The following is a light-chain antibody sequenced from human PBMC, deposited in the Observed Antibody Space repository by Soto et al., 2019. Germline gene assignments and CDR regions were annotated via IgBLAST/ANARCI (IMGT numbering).Light chain of an antibody. CDR2: EAT. CDR3: TSYTITSPYV. J-gene: IGLJ1*01. Sequence: QSSGEQSGSMSGAPGQWITICCTGTSSDIGRYNFVSWYQHHPGKAPKLIIYEATKRPSGVSYRFSGSKSGNTASLTISGLQAKDEADYYCTSYTITSPYVFGTGTKVTVL. CDR1: SSDIGRYNF. V-gene: IGLV2-14*01.